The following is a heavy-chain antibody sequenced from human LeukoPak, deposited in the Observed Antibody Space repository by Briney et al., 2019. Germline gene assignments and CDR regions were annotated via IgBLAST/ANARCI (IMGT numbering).Heavy chain of an antibody. D-gene: IGHD3-22*01. J-gene: IGHJ4*02. V-gene: IGHV3-21*01. CDR3: ARDRRSSSWYMYYDSSGYYVVDY. Sequence: ETLSLTCTVSGGSISSYYWSWIRQPPGKGLEWVSSISSSSSYIYYADSVKGRFTISRDNAKNSLYLQMNSLRAEDTAVYYCARDRRSSSWYMYYDSSGYYVVDYWGQGTLVTVSS. CDR2: ISSSSSYI. CDR1: GGSISSYY.